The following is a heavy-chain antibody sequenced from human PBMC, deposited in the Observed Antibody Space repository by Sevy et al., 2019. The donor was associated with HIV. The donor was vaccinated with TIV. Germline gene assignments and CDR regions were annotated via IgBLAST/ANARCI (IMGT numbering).Heavy chain of an antibody. J-gene: IGHJ6*02. CDR3: ARDCSSTSCLWGLDV. Sequence: GGSLRLSCAASGFTFSSYWMSWVHQAPGKGLEWVAHIKVDGSERYYVDSVKGRFTISRENAKNSLYLQMNSLRAEDTAVYYCARDCSSTSCLWGLDVWGQGTTVTVSS. CDR2: IKVDGSER. D-gene: IGHD2-2*01. V-gene: IGHV3-7*03. CDR1: GFTFSSYW.